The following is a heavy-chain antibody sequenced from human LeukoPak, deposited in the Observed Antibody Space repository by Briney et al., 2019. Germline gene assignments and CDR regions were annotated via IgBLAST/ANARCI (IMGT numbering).Heavy chain of an antibody. CDR2: ISGSGGST. CDR3: ARGGYYSGWYNWFDP. D-gene: IGHD6-19*01. J-gene: IGHJ5*02. V-gene: IGHV3-23*01. Sequence: GGSLRLSCAASGFTFSSYGMHWVRQAPGKGLEWVSAISGSGGSTYYADSVKGRFTISRDNSKNTLYLQMNSLRAEDTAVYYCARGGYYSGWYNWFDPWGQGTLVTVSS. CDR1: GFTFSSYG.